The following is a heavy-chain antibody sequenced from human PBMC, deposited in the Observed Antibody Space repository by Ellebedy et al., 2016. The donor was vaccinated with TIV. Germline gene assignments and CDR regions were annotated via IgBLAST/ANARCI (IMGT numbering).Heavy chain of an antibody. D-gene: IGHD3-3*01. CDR3: TTDFPTYVIKYLEYLSPLGY. Sequence: GESLKISXAASGFTFSNVWMSWVRQAPGKGLEWVGRIKSYSDGGTTDYAAPVKGRFIISRDDSKNTVTLQMKSLKTEDTAVYFCTTDFPTYVIKYLEYLSPLGYWGPGTLVTVSS. CDR2: IKSYSDGGTT. V-gene: IGHV3-15*01. J-gene: IGHJ4*02. CDR1: GFTFSNVW.